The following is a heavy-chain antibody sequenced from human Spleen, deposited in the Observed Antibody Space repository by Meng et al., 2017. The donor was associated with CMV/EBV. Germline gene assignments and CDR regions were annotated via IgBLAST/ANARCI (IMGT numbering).Heavy chain of an antibody. CDR1: VYTFTGYY. CDR2: INPNSGGT. V-gene: IGHV1-2*02. D-gene: IGHD4-17*01. J-gene: IGHJ4*02. CDR3: ARDLTTLTSNTFDY. Sequence: ASVKVSCKASVYTFTGYYMHWVRQAPGQGLEWMGWINPNSGGTHYAQKFQGRVTMTRDTSISTAYMEVSRLRSDDTAVYYCARDLTTLTSNTFDYWGQGMLVTVSS.